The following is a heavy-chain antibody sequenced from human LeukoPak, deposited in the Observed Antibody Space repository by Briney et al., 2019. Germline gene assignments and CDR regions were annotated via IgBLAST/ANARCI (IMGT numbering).Heavy chain of an antibody. D-gene: IGHD3-9*01. V-gene: IGHV4-34*01. CDR2: INHSGST. CDR3: ARRDFDWLSTFDY. J-gene: IGHJ4*02. Sequence: SETLSLTCAVYGGSFSGYYWSWIRQPPGKGLEWIGEINHSGSTNYNLSLKSRVTISVDTSKNQFSLKLSSVTAADTAVYYCARRDFDWLSTFDYWGQGTLVTVSS. CDR1: GGSFSGYY.